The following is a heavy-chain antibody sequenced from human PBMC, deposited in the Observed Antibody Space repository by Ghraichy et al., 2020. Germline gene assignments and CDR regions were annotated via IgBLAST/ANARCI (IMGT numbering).Heavy chain of an antibody. V-gene: IGHV6-1*01. J-gene: IGHJ4*01. CDR1: GDSVSSNSAA. CDR2: TYYRSTWNT. D-gene: IGHD2-2*01. CDR3: ARGPAAIDY. Sequence: SQTLSLTCAISGDSVSSNSAAWNWIRPSPSRGIEWLGRTYYRSTWNTDYAPSVRSRVTINSDTSKNQFSLQLSSVTPEDTAVYYCARGPAAIDYWGHGTLVTVSS.